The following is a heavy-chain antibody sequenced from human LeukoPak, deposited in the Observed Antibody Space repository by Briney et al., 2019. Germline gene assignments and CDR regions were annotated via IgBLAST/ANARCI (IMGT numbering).Heavy chain of an antibody. CDR2: INPNSGGT. D-gene: IGHD5-12*01. J-gene: IGHJ4*02. CDR1: GYTFTGYY. Sequence: ASVKVSCKASGYTFTGYYMHWVRQAPGQGLEWMGWINPNSGGTNYAQKFQGRVTMTRDTSTSTAYMELSRLRSDDTAVYYCARLETGSYDYDYWGQGTLVTVSS. V-gene: IGHV1-2*02. CDR3: ARLETGSYDYDY.